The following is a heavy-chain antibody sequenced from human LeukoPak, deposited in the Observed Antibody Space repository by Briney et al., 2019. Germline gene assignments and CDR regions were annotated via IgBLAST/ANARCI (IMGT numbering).Heavy chain of an antibody. D-gene: IGHD3-16*01. CDR1: AGSVTSTNW. Sequence: RTSETLSLTCDVSAGSVTSTNWWPWVRQPPGKGLEWIGEVHLDGRTNYNPSVKSRLIMSVDLPENHISLKLTSVTAADTAVYYCAGEGRFYRPLDYSGQGSLVTVSS. J-gene: IGHJ4*02. CDR3: AGEGRFYRPLDY. V-gene: IGHV4-4*02. CDR2: VHLDGRT.